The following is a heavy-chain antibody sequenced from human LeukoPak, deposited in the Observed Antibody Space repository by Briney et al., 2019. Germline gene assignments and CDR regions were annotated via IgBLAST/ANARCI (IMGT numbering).Heavy chain of an antibody. CDR1: GDSVSSGSY. V-gene: IGHV4-38-2*02. D-gene: IGHD4-11*01. Sequence: SETLSLTCTVSGDSVSSGSYWGWIRQSPGKGLEWIGSMYHTGNSYYNPSLNSRVTISMDTAKNQFSLKLTSVTAADTAVYFCARDRTTVARREIDYWGQGTLVTVSS. CDR2: MYHTGNS. J-gene: IGHJ4*02. CDR3: ARDRTTVARREIDY.